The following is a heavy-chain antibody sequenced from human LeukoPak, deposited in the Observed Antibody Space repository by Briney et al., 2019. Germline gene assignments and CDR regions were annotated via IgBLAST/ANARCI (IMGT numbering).Heavy chain of an antibody. J-gene: IGHJ4*02. Sequence: SETLSLTCTVSGGSISSNNYYWGWIRQPPGRGLEWIGNIYFSGNTYYNPSLKSRVTISVDTTKHQLSLKLISVTAADTAVYYCARQILATTNYFDYWGQGTLVTVSS. CDR1: GGSISSNNYY. V-gene: IGHV4-39*01. CDR2: IYFSGNT. D-gene: IGHD1-26*01. CDR3: ARQILATTNYFDY.